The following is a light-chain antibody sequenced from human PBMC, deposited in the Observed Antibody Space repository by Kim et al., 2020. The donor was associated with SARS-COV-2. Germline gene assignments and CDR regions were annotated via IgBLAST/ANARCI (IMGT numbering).Light chain of an antibody. CDR2: GNS. CDR1: SSNIGAGYD. J-gene: IGLJ3*02. CDR3: QPYDSSLSGSV. Sequence: QSVLTQPPSVSGAPGQRVTISCTGSSSNIGAGYDVHWYQQLPGTAPKLLIYGNSNRPSGVPDLFSGSKSGTSASLAITGLQAEDEADYYCQPYDSSLSGSVFGGGTQLTVL. V-gene: IGLV1-40*01.